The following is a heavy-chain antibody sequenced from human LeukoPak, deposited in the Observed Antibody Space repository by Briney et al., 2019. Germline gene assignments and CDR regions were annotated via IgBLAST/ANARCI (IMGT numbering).Heavy chain of an antibody. J-gene: IGHJ4*02. V-gene: IGHV1-69*06. D-gene: IGHD5-12*01. CDR1: GGTFSSYA. CDR2: IVPIFGTA. CDR3: ARGRSGYDSVDY. Sequence: SVKVSCKASGGTFSSYAISWVRQAPGQGLEWMGGIVPIFGTANYAQKFQGRVTITADKSTSTAYMELSSLRSEDTAVYYCARGRSGYDSVDYWGQGTLVTVSS.